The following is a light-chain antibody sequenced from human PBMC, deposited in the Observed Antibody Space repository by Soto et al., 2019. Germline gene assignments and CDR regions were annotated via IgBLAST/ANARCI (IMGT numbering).Light chain of an antibody. Sequence: EILLTQSPGTLSLSPGDRATLSCRASQSLTSSFLAWYQQKPGQTPRLLIYGASIRATDIPDRFSGSGSGTYFTLNISRLEPEDFAVYFCQQYGRLPLSFGGGTKVEIK. CDR2: GAS. CDR1: QSLTSSF. J-gene: IGKJ4*01. CDR3: QQYGRLPLS. V-gene: IGKV3-20*01.